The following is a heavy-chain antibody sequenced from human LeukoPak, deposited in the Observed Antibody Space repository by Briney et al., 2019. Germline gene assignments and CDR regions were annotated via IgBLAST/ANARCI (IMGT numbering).Heavy chain of an antibody. J-gene: IGHJ6*02. Sequence: GGSLRLSCAASGFTFSDYYMTWIRQAPGKGLEWVSYISSSRSYTNYADSVKGRFTISRDNAKNSLYLQMNSLRVEDTAVYYCARAGSAARPRGVDVWGQGTTVTVSS. V-gene: IGHV3-11*06. D-gene: IGHD6-6*01. CDR3: ARAGSAARPRGVDV. CDR2: ISSSRSYT. CDR1: GFTFSDYY.